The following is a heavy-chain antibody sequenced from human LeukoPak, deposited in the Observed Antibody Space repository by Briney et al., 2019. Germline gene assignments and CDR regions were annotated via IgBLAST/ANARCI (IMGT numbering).Heavy chain of an antibody. CDR3: ARGGPYGSGSPNWFDP. J-gene: IGHJ5*02. CDR2: ISSSSSYI. CDR1: GFTFSSYS. V-gene: IGHV3-21*01. D-gene: IGHD3-10*01. Sequence: PGGSLTHSCAASGFTFSSYSMNWVRPAPGRGRAGVASISSSSSYIYYADSVKGQFTISRDNAKNSLYLQMNSLRAEDTAVYYGARGGPYGSGSPNWFDPWGQGTLVTASS.